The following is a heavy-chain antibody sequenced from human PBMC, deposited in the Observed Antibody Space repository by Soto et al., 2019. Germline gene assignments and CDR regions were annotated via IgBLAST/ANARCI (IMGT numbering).Heavy chain of an antibody. Sequence: GSLRLSCAASGFTLSNYEMNWVRQAPGKGLEWVSYISSSGSPKSYADSVRGRFTVSRDNAENSLYLQMSGLRVEDTAVYYCARDRESAGDWFDPWGQGNLVTVSS. CDR2: ISSSGSPK. V-gene: IGHV3-48*03. CDR3: ARDRESAGDWFDP. CDR1: GFTLSNYE. D-gene: IGHD1-26*01. J-gene: IGHJ5*02.